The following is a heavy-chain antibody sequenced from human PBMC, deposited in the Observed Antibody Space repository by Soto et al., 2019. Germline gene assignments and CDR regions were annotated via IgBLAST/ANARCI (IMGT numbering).Heavy chain of an antibody. CDR2: IYYSGST. CDR3: ASSLVATGTKSWYFDL. J-gene: IGHJ2*01. V-gene: IGHV4-59*08. D-gene: IGHD5-12*01. Sequence: QVQLQESGPGLVKPSETLSLTCTVSGGSISSYYWSWIRQPPGKGLEWIGYIYYSGSTNYNPSLKRRVTISVDTSKNQFSLKLSSVTAADTAVYYCASSLVATGTKSWYFDLWGRGTLVTVSS. CDR1: GGSISSYY.